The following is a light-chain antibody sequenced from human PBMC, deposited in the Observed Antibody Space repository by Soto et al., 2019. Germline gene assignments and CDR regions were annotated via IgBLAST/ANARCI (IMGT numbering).Light chain of an antibody. CDR1: SSDVGGFEF. V-gene: IGLV2-14*01. CDR3: CSYTSTNTRV. Sequence: QSVLTQPASVSGSPGQSITISCAGTSSDVGGFEFVSWYQQDPGKAPKLIIYNVNNRPSGVSDRFSGSKSGNTASLTISGLQAEDEADYYCCSYTSTNTRVFGGGTKLTVL. J-gene: IGLJ2*01. CDR2: NVN.